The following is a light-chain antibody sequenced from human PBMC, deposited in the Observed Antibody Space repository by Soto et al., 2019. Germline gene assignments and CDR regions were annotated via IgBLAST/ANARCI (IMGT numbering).Light chain of an antibody. V-gene: IGKV1-5*03. J-gene: IGKJ3*01. CDR3: QQYNSSPPT. CDR2: KAS. Sequence: DIQMTQSPSTLAASVGDRVTITCRASQSISSWLAWYQQKPGKAPNLLIYKASSLQGGVPSRFSGSGSGTEFSLTVNWLQPGDLATYYCQQYNSSPPTFGSATKGD. CDR1: QSISSW.